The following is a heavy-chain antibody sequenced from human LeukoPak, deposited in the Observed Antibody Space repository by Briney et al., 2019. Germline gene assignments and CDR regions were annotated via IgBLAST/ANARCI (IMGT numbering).Heavy chain of an antibody. J-gene: IGHJ4*02. CDR2: INHSGST. V-gene: IGHV4-34*01. CDR3: ATHAMIVDGPFDY. CDR1: GGSFSGYY. D-gene: IGHD3-22*01. Sequence: SETLSLTCAVYGGSFSGYYWSWIRQPPGKGLEWIGEINHSGSTNYNPSLKSRVTISVDTSKNQFSLKLSSVTAADTAVYYCATHAMIVDGPFDYWGQGTLVTVSS.